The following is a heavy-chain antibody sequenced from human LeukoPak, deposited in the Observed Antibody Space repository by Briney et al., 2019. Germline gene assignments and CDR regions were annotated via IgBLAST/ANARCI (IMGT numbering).Heavy chain of an antibody. J-gene: IGHJ4*02. CDR3: ARGRDYFDSSGYYYGY. D-gene: IGHD3-22*01. CDR2: VIPIFGTA. V-gene: IGHV1-69*06. CDR1: GGTSSSYT. Sequence: SVKVSCKASGGTSSSYTINWVRQAPGQGLEWMGGVIPIFGTANYAQKFQGRVTITADKSTSTAYMELSSLRSEDTAVYYCARGRDYFDSSGYYYGYWGQGTLVTVSS.